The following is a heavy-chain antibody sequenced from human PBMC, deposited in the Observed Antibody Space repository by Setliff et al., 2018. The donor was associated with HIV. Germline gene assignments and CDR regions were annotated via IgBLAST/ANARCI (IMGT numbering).Heavy chain of an antibody. V-gene: IGHV4-39*01. J-gene: IGHJ1*01. D-gene: IGHD2-21*02. Sequence: ASETLSLTCSVSGGSINSDNYWGWIRQAPGKGLEWIGSIYYSGTTYYNPSLRGRVTISVDRSRNQFSLTLNSVTAADTATYYCASRGIVVVTMSMPDEFFVHWGHGTLVTVSS. CDR2: IYYSGTT. CDR1: GGSINSDNY. CDR3: ASRGIVVVTMSMPDEFFVH.